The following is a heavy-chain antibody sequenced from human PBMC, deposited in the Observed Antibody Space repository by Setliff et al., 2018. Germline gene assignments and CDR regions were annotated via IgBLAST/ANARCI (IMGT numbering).Heavy chain of an antibody. CDR3: ARHHAQYYSDSSGYFYEDWYFDL. D-gene: IGHD3-22*01. CDR1: DGSISNAY. J-gene: IGHJ2*01. CDR2: IYYSGTT. Sequence: SETLSLTCTVSDGSISNAYWSWIRQSPGKGLEWIGYIYYSGTTNPIPSLKSRVTISVDTSKNQFSLKLSSVTAADTAVYYCARHHAQYYSDSSGYFYEDWYFDLWGRGTLVTVSS. V-gene: IGHV4-59*08.